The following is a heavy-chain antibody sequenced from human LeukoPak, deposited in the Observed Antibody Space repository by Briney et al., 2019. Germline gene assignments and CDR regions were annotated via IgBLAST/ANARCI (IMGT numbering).Heavy chain of an antibody. CDR2: IKGDGSVK. J-gene: IGHJ4*02. D-gene: IGHD5/OR15-5a*01. CDR3: ARRGLHDY. Sequence: GGSLRLSCVASGFTYSDYWMSWVRQGPGKGLVWVATIKGDGSVKNYVDSVKGRFTISRDNAKNSVFLQMDSLRVEDTALYYCARRGLHDYWGQGTLVTVSS. V-gene: IGHV3-7*03. CDR1: GFTYSDYW.